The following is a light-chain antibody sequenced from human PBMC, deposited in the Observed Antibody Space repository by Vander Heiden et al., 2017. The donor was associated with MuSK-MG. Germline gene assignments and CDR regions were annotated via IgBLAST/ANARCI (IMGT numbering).Light chain of an antibody. J-gene: IGKJ2*01. V-gene: IGKV1-5*01. CDR2: DAS. CDR3: QQYNSYST. CDR1: QSLNSW. Sequence: DIQMTQSPSTLSGSVGDRVTITCRASQSLNSWLAWYQQKPGKTPKLLIFDASNWESGVPSRFSGSESGTEFTLTISSLQPDDSATYYCQQYNSYSTFGQGTKLEIK.